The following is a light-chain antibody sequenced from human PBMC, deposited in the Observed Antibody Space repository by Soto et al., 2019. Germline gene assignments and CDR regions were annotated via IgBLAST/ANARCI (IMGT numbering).Light chain of an antibody. V-gene: IGKV1-5*03. Sequence: DIQMTQSPSTLSGSIGDRVTITCRASQSISSWLAWYQQKPGKAPNLLIYKASSLESGVPSRFSGSGSGTEITLTISSLQPDDFATHYCQQYNSSSPETFGQGTKVDIK. CDR1: QSISSW. CDR2: KAS. CDR3: QQYNSSSPET. J-gene: IGKJ1*01.